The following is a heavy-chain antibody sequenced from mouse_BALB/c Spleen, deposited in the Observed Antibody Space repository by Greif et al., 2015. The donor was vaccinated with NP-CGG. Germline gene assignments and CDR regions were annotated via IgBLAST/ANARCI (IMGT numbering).Heavy chain of an antibody. J-gene: IGHJ4*01. CDR2: ISTYYGDA. CDR3: ARGWGNYNYAMDY. Sequence: QVKLQQSGAELVRPGVSVKISCKGSGYTFTDYAMHWVKQSHAKSLEWIGVISTYYGDASYNQKFKGKATMTVDKSSSTAYMELDRRTSEDSAIYYCARGWGNYNYAMDYWGQGTSVTVSS. V-gene: IGHV1S137*01. CDR1: GYTFTDYA. D-gene: IGHD2-1*01.